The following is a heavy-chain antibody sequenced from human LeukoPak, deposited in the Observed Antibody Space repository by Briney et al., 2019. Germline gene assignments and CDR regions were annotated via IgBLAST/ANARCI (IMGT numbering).Heavy chain of an antibody. CDR3: ARDSATVTTPYFDY. CDR1: GFTFTGYY. D-gene: IGHD4-17*01. Sequence: VASVKVSCKASGFTFTGYYMHWVRQAPGQGLEWMGWINLNSGGTNYAQKFQGWVTMTRDTSINTAYMELSRLRSDDTAVYYCARDSATVTTPYFDYWGQGTLVTVSS. J-gene: IGHJ4*02. CDR2: INLNSGGT. V-gene: IGHV1-2*04.